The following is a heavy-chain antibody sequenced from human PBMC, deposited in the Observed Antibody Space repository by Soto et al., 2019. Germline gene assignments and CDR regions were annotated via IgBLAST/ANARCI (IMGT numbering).Heavy chain of an antibody. J-gene: IGHJ5*02. CDR3: ARWGGNIAVAGNNWFDP. CDR1: GGTFSSYA. Sequence: GASVKVSCKASGGTFSSYAISWVRQAPGQRLEWKGGNIPIFGTANYAQKFQGRVTITADESTSTAYMELSSLRSEDTAVYYCARWGGNIAVAGNNWFDPWGQGTLVTVSS. D-gene: IGHD6-19*01. V-gene: IGHV1-69*13. CDR2: NIPIFGTA.